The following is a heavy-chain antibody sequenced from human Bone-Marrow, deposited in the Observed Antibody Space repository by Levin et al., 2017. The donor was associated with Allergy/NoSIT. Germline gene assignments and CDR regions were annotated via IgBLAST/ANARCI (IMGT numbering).Heavy chain of an antibody. CDR2: INRDGTST. D-gene: IGHD1-1*01. CDR1: GFIFSSYW. V-gene: IGHV3-74*03. J-gene: IGHJ6*02. Sequence: LSLTCDVSGFIFSSYWMHWVRQVPGKGLEWVSRINRDGTSTSYADSVKGRFTISRDDAKNTMSLQMNSLGVEDTAVYFCTTNKAAPNDHQYHGMDVWGQGTTVTVSS. CDR3: TTNKAAPNDHQYHGMDV.